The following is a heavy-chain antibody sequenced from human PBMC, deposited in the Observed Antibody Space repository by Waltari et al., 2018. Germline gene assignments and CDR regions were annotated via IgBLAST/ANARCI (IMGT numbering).Heavy chain of an antibody. J-gene: IGHJ1*01. V-gene: IGHV3-7*03. D-gene: IGHD1-26*01. CDR1: GFTFSSYW. CDR3: SINDAWSFRV. Sequence: EVQLVESGGGLVQPGESLRLSCGASGFTFSSYWMSWVRQAPGKGLEWVSNMSPDGSAKYYGDSVRGRFTVSRDNAQDSMYLHVNSLRAEDTAIYYCSINDAWSFRVWCQGTLVTVSS. CDR2: MSPDGSAK.